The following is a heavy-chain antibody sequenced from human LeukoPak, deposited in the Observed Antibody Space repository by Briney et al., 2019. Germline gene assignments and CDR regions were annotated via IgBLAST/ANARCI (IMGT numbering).Heavy chain of an antibody. CDR2: IDHSGST. CDR3: ARENDGSGSWTMTYYYYYYMDV. CDR1: GYSISSGHY. D-gene: IGHD3-10*01. J-gene: IGHJ6*03. Sequence: SETLSLTCSVSGYSISSGHYWGWIRQPPGKGLEWIGSIDHSGSTYYNPSLKSRVTISVDTSKNQFSLRLSSVAAADTAVYYCARENDGSGSWTMTYYYYYYMDVWGKGTTVTVSS. V-gene: IGHV4-38-2*02.